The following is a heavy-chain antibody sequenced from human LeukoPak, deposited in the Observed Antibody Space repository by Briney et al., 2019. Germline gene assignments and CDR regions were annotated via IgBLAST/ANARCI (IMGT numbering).Heavy chain of an antibody. V-gene: IGHV3-23*01. Sequence: GGCLRPSCAASGFTFTNYAMSWGRQGPGKGLGVVSTFSCSGGSTYYADSVKGRFTISRDNSKNTLYLQVNSLRAEDTAVYYCAKGRSTRHPPGADAFDIWGQETMVTVSS. D-gene: IGHD2-2*01. CDR2: FSCSGGST. CDR3: AKGRSTRHPPGADAFDI. J-gene: IGHJ3*02. CDR1: GFTFTNYA.